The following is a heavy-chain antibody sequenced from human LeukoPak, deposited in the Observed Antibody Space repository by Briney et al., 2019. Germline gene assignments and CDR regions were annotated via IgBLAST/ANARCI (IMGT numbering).Heavy chain of an antibody. CDR2: IYHSGSA. CDR1: GGPFDSHY. Sequence: PSETLSPTCTVSGGPFDSHYWTWIRQPPGKGLEWIAFIYHSGSAVYSPSLRSRVTMSVDRSKRQFSLNLSSVTAADTAVYYCARGVAVGGTTHFDPWGQGTLVTVPS. V-gene: IGHV4-59*08. D-gene: IGHD6-13*01. CDR3: ARGVAVGGTTHFDP. J-gene: IGHJ5*02.